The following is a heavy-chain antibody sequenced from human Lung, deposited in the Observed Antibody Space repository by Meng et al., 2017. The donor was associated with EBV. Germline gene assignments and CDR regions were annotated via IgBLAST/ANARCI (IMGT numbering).Heavy chain of an antibody. CDR2: IYTSGST. CDR1: GGSVSSGSYY. Sequence: QVQLQESGPGLVKPSETLSLTCTVSGGSVSSGSYYWSWIRQPPGKGLEWIGRIYTSGSTNYNPSLKSRVTMSVDTSKNQFSLKLSSVTAADTAVYYCARARSIAAAVIDYWGQGTLVTVSS. CDR3: ARARSIAAAVIDY. D-gene: IGHD6-13*01. J-gene: IGHJ4*02. V-gene: IGHV4-61*01.